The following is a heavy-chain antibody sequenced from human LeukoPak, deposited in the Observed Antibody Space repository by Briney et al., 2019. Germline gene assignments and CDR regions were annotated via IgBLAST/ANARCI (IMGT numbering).Heavy chain of an antibody. D-gene: IGHD5-12*01. J-gene: IGHJ4*02. CDR3: ARAHTRGGRGYSGYETDY. Sequence: ASVKVSCKASGYTFTGYGISWVRQAPGQGLEWMGWISAYNGNTNYAQKLQGRVTMTTDTSTSTAYMELRSLRSDDTAVYYCARAHTRGGRGYSGYETDYWGQGTLVTVSS. CDR2: ISAYNGNT. V-gene: IGHV1-18*01. CDR1: GYTFTGYG.